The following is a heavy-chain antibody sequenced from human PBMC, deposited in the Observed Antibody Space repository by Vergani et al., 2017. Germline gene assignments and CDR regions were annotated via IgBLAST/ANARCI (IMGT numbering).Heavy chain of an antibody. CDR3: ARSPHGCAYGGYISQFDP. J-gene: IGHJ5*02. D-gene: IGHD3-10*01. CDR1: GFTFTAHG. Sequence: EVQLLESGGGSAQPGESLRLSCVASGFTFTAHGLNSVRQAPGKGLACVSGISGQNFRTHYADSVKGRFTISRDDSKNTVYLQINSLRVEDTAVYFCARSPHGCAYGGYISQFDPWGQGTLVTVSS. V-gene: IGHV3-23*01. CDR2: ISGQNFRT.